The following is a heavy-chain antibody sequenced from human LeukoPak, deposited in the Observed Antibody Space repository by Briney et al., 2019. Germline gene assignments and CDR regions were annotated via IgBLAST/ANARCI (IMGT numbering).Heavy chain of an antibody. CDR2: ISGGSSFI. CDR3: ARDLGYSSGPNY. Sequence: GGSLRLSCAASGFSFSSFSMNWVRQAPGKGLEWVSYISGGSSFIYYVDSVKGRFTISRDNAKNSLYLQMNSLRAEDTAVYYCARDLGYSSGPNYWGQGTLVTVSP. CDR1: GFSFSSFS. J-gene: IGHJ4*02. D-gene: IGHD6-19*01. V-gene: IGHV3-21*01.